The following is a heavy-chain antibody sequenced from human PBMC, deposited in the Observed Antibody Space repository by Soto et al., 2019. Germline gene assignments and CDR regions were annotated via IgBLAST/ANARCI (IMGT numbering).Heavy chain of an antibody. CDR2: TYYRSRWYS. CDR3: ARENYDSSGYLTYYYYGMDV. J-gene: IGHJ6*02. D-gene: IGHD3-22*01. CDR1: GDSVSSSSVA. V-gene: IGHV6-1*01. Sequence: SQTLSLTCVISGDSVSSSSVAWNWVRQSPSRGLEWLGRTYYRSRWYSDFAVSVRGRIVINADTSKNQFSLQLNSLRAEDTAVYYCARENYDSSGYLTYYYYGMDVWGQGTTVTAP.